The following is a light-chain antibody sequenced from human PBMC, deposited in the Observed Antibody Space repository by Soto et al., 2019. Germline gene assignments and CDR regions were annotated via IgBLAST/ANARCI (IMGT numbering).Light chain of an antibody. V-gene: IGKV3-15*01. CDR3: QQYNNWWT. CDR1: QSVSSN. CDR2: GAS. Sequence: EIVMTQSPATLSVSPGERATLSCRASQSVSSNLAWYQQKPGQAPRLLIYGASTRATGIPSRFSGSGSGTEFTLTISRLPSEYFAVYHCQQYNNWWTFGQGTKVEIK. J-gene: IGKJ1*01.